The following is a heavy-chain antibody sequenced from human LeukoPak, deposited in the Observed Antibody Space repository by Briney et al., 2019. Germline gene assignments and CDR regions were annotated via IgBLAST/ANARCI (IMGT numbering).Heavy chain of an antibody. D-gene: IGHD1-26*01. J-gene: IGHJ4*02. Sequence: GASVKVSCKVSGYTLTELSMHWVRQAPGKGLEWMGGFDPEDGETIYAQKFQGRVTMTEDTSTDTAYMELSSLRSEDTAVYYCATVGHKWELLRHPFDYWGQGTLVTVSS. CDR1: GYTLTELS. V-gene: IGHV1-24*01. CDR2: FDPEDGET. CDR3: ATVGHKWELLRHPFDY.